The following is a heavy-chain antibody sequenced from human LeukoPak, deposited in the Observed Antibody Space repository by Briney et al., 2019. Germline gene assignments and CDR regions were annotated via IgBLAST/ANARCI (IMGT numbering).Heavy chain of an antibody. D-gene: IGHD2-15*01. Sequence: ASVKVSCKASGYTFTSYGIRWVRQAPGQGLEWMGWISAYNGNTNYAHKLQGRVTKTTDTSTSTAYMELRSLRSDNTAVYYCARDPYCSGGSCYFNTFYYWGQGTLVNVSS. CDR2: ISAYNGNT. V-gene: IGHV1-18*01. J-gene: IGHJ4*02. CDR1: GYTFTSYG. CDR3: ARDPYCSGGSCYFNTFYY.